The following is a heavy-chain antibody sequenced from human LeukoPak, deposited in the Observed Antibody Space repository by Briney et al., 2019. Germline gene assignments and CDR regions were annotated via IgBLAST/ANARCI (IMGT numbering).Heavy chain of an antibody. D-gene: IGHD1-26*01. CDR1: GGSISNYY. Sequence: SETLSFTCIVSGGSISNYYWSWIRQPPGKGLEWIGHIYHSGSTSYNPSLKSRVTISVDTSKNQFSLKLSSVTAADTAVYYCARVRGSFHQHFDYWGQGTLVTVSS. CDR2: IYHSGST. CDR3: ARVRGSFHQHFDY. V-gene: IGHV4-59*01. J-gene: IGHJ4*02.